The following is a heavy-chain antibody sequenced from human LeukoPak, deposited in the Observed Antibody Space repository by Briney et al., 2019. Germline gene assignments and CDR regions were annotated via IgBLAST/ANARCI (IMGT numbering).Heavy chain of an antibody. Sequence: GGSLRLSCVASGFTFSSNGMHWVRQAPGKGLEWVSNVSGSGRGENTYYADSVKGRFTISRDNSKNTLYLQMNSLRAEDTAVYYCARQYSRSAHWFDPWGQGTLVTVSS. V-gene: IGHV3-23*01. CDR3: ARQYSRSAHWFDP. CDR1: GFTFSSNG. D-gene: IGHD6-6*01. J-gene: IGHJ5*02. CDR2: VSGSGRGENT.